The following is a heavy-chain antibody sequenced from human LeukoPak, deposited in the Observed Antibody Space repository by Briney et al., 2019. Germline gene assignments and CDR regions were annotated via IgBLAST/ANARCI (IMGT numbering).Heavy chain of an antibody. J-gene: IGHJ5*02. CDR3: ARDYAIAAAGKAPWFDP. V-gene: IGHV3-74*01. D-gene: IGHD6-13*01. Sequence: PGGSLRLSCAASGFTFSNYWMHWVRQAPGKGLVWVSRINSDGSNTNYADSVKGRFTISRDNAKNTLYLQMNSLRAEDTAVYYCARDYAIAAAGKAPWFDPWGQGTLVTVSS. CDR1: GFTFSNYW. CDR2: INSDGSNT.